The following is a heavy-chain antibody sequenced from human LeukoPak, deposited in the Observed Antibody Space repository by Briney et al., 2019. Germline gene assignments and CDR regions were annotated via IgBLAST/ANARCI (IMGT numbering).Heavy chain of an antibody. CDR3: ARDSDL. Sequence: PSETLSLTCAVSGYSISSGYYWGWIRQPPGKGLEWIGSIYHSGSTYYNPSLKSRVTISVDTSKNQFSLKLSSVTAADTAVYYCARDSDLWGRGTLVTVSS. J-gene: IGHJ2*01. V-gene: IGHV4-38-2*02. CDR2: IYHSGST. CDR1: GYSISSGYY.